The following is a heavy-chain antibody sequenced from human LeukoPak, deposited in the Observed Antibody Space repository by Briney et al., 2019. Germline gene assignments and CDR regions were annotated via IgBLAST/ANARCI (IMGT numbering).Heavy chain of an antibody. V-gene: IGHV1-3*01. D-gene: IGHD3-22*01. CDR2: INAGNGNT. Sequence: GASVKVSCKASGYTFTSYAMHWVRQAPGQRLEWMGWINAGNGNTKYSQKFQGRVTITRDTSASTAYMELRSLRSDDTAVYYCARYHSISGHYYFDYWGQGTLVTVSS. J-gene: IGHJ4*02. CDR1: GYTFTSYA. CDR3: ARYHSISGHYYFDY.